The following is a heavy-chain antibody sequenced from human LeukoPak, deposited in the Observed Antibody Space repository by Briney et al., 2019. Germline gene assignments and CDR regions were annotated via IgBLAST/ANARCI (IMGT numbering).Heavy chain of an antibody. CDR2: INHSGST. V-gene: IGHV4-34*01. CDR1: GGSFSGYY. J-gene: IGHJ4*02. Sequence: SETLSLTCAVYGGSFSGYYWSWIRQPPGKGLEWIGEINHSGSTNYNPSLKSRVTISVDTSKNQFSLKLSSVTAADTAVYYCARREGGFPSYFDYWGQGTLVTVSS. D-gene: IGHD5-12*01. CDR3: ARREGGFPSYFDY.